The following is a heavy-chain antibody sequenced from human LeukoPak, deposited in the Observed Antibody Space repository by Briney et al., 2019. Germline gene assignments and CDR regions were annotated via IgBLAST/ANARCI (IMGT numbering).Heavy chain of an antibody. CDR1: GASIRGGDYY. CDR3: ARDCSGGSCYGAFDI. D-gene: IGHD2-15*01. CDR2: IYDSGST. V-gene: IGHV4-30-4*01. Sequence: PSQTLSLTCTVSGASIRGGDYYWSWIRQPPGRGLEWIGYIYDSGSTYYNPSLKSRTTISVDTSENRFSLKLSSVTATDTAVYYCARDCSGGSCYGAFDIWGQGTMVTVSS. J-gene: IGHJ3*02.